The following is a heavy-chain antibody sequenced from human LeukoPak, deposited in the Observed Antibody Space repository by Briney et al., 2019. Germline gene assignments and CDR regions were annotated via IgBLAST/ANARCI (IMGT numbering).Heavy chain of an antibody. CDR2: IYTTGST. V-gene: IGHV4-61*02. CDR3: ARKAAAELDY. Sequence: SETLSLTCTVSGGSISSGSYYWTWIRQPAGKGLEWIGRIYTTGSTNYNPSLKSRVTISVDTSNNQFSLRLSSVTAADTAVYYCARKAAAELDYWGQGTLVTVSS. CDR1: GGSISSGSYY. J-gene: IGHJ4*02. D-gene: IGHD6-25*01.